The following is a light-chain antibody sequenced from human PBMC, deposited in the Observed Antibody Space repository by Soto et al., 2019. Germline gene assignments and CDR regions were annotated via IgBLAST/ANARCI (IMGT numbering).Light chain of an antibody. CDR3: QQYSSALLT. J-gene: IGKJ4*01. Sequence: EIVLTQSPDTLSLSPGERSTLSCRASQRISSSYLAWYQQKPGQAARLLIYGASSRATGIPDRFSGSGSGTDFTLTISRLESEDFAVYYCQQYSSALLTFGGGTKVDI. CDR2: GAS. CDR1: QRISSSY. V-gene: IGKV3-20*01.